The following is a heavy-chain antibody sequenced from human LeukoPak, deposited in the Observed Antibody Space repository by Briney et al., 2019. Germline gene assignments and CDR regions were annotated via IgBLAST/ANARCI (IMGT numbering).Heavy chain of an antibody. J-gene: IGHJ6*02. D-gene: IGHD1/OR15-1a*01. CDR1: GFTFSSSS. Sequence: GGSLRLSCAASGFTFSSSSMNWVRQAPGKGLEWVSSITGSSSYISYGDSVKGRFTISRDNAKDSLYLQMNSLRAEDTAVYYCARERVNTGFYYGMDVWGQGTTVTVSS. V-gene: IGHV3-21*01. CDR2: ITGSSSYI. CDR3: ARERVNTGFYYGMDV.